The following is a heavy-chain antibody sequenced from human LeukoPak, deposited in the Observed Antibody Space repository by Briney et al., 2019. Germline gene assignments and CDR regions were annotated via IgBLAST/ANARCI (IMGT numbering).Heavy chain of an antibody. CDR2: INHSGST. D-gene: IGHD2-2*01. CDR3: ASSKGDIVVVPAAMFAY. J-gene: IGHJ4*02. Sequence: RQPXXXXXXWXXXINHSGSTNSHPSLKRRVPLSVAPSKNQFSLKLSSVPAADTAVYYCASSKGDIVVVPAAMFAYWGQGTLVTVSS. V-gene: IGHV4-34*01.